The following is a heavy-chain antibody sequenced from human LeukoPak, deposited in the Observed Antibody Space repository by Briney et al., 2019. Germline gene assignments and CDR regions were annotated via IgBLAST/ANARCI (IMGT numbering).Heavy chain of an antibody. V-gene: IGHV3-23*01. CDR1: GFTFNNYA. J-gene: IGHJ6*02. D-gene: IGHD2-15*01. CDR3: AKAPPAATNYYYGMDV. CDR2: VSGRGDAT. Sequence: GGSLRLSCAASGFTFNNYAMTWVRQAPGKGLEWVSAVSGRGDATYYADSVKGRFTISRDDSKNSLYLQMNSLRAEDTAVYHCAKAPPAATNYYYGMDVWGQGTTVTVSS.